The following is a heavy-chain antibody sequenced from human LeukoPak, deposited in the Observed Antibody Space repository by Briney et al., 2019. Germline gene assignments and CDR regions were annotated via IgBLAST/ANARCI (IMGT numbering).Heavy chain of an antibody. V-gene: IGHV3-9*01. CDR2: ISWNSGSI. Sequence: PGGSPRLSCAASGFTFDDYAMHWVRQAPGKGLEWVSGISWNSGSIGYADSVKGRFTISRDNAKNSLYLQMNSLRAEDTALYYCAKDTGIAVAGKNDAFDIWGQGTMVTVSS. CDR3: AKDTGIAVAGKNDAFDI. J-gene: IGHJ3*02. D-gene: IGHD6-19*01. CDR1: GFTFDDYA.